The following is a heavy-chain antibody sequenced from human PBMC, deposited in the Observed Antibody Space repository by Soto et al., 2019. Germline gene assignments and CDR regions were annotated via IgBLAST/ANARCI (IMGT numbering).Heavy chain of an antibody. V-gene: IGHV1-69*01. Sequence: QVQLVQSGAEVKEPGSSVKVSCKASGDLFNNHAFNWVRQAPGQGLEWMGRISPLFSTTNYAQKSQGRVTIGADELTTIVYLEVNSLESDDTAMYYCAASSAIAAAGYLKFWGQGTLVTVSP. CDR1: GDLFNNHA. J-gene: IGHJ4*02. D-gene: IGHD6-13*01. CDR2: ISPLFSTT. CDR3: AASSAIAAAGYLKF.